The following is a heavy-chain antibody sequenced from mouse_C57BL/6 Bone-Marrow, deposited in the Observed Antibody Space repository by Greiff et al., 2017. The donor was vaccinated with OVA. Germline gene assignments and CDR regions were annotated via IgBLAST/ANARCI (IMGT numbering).Heavy chain of an antibody. CDR1: GYTFTSYW. J-gene: IGHJ4*01. CDR3: ARSNTTVVATNYYAMDY. Sequence: QVQLQQPGTELVKPGASVKLSCKASGYTFTSYWMHWVKQRPGQGLEWIGNINPSNGGTNYNEKFKSKATLTVDKSSSTAYMQLSRLTSEDSAVYYCARSNTTVVATNYYAMDYWGQGTSVTVSS. V-gene: IGHV1-53*01. CDR2: INPSNGGT. D-gene: IGHD1-1*01.